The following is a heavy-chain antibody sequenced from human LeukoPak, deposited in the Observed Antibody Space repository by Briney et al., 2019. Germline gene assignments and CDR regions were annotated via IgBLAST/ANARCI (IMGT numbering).Heavy chain of an antibody. CDR1: GYTLTELS. CDR3: ATHRYSGSYGDY. CDR2: FDPEDGET. J-gene: IGHJ4*02. Sequence: ASVKVSCKVSGYTLTELSMHRVRQAPGKGLEWMGGFDPEDGETIYAQKFQGRVTMTEDTSTDTAYMELSSLRSEDTAVYYCATHRYSGSYGDYWGQGTLVTVSS. D-gene: IGHD1-26*01. V-gene: IGHV1-24*01.